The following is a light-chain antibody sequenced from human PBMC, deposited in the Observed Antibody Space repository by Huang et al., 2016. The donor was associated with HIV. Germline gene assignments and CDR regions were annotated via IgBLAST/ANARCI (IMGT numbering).Light chain of an antibody. CDR2: ATS. J-gene: IGKJ1*01. CDR3: QKYDSSPRT. CDR1: QDISNY. V-gene: IGKV1-27*01. Sequence: DIQMTQSPSSLSAFVGDRVTITCRASQDISNYLAWYQLKPGKVPKVLIHATSTLQSGAPPRFSGSGSGTDFTLTISSLQPEDVGLYFCQKYDSSPRTFGQGTKVEIK.